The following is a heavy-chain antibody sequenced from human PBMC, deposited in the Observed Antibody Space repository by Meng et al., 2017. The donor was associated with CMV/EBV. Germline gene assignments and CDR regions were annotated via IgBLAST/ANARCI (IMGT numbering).Heavy chain of an antibody. J-gene: IGHJ4*02. Sequence: QVQVQESGQGLVKPSEPLSLTCTVSGGSISSYYLSWIRQPAGKGLEWIGRIYTSGSTNYNPSLKSRVTMSVDTSKNQFSLKLSSVTAADTAVYYCARVLRWNGVIDYWGQGTLVTVSS. CDR3: ARVLRWNGVIDY. V-gene: IGHV4-4*07. D-gene: IGHD4-23*01. CDR1: GGSISSYY. CDR2: IYTSGST.